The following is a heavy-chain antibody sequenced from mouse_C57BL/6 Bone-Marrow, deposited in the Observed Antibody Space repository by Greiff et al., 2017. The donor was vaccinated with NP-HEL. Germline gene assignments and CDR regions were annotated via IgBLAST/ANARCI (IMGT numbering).Heavy chain of an antibody. CDR1: GFNIKDDY. Sequence: EVQLQQPGAELVRPGASVKLSCTASGFNIKDDYMHWVKQRPEQGLEWIGWIDPENGDTEYASKFQGKATITADTSSNTAYLQLSSLTSEDTAVYYCTPYAMDYWGQGTSVTVSS. CDR3: TPYAMDY. V-gene: IGHV14-4*01. CDR2: IDPENGDT. J-gene: IGHJ4*01.